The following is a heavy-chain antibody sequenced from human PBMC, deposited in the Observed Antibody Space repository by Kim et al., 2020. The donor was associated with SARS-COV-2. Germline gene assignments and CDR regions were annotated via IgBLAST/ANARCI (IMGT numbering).Heavy chain of an antibody. CDR3: TRTPPRGSGSYLPSGPDY. V-gene: IGHV3-49*03. D-gene: IGHD3-10*01. J-gene: IGHJ4*02. CDR1: GFIFDDYG. Sequence: GGSLRLSCTGSGFIFDDYGMSWFRQAPGKGLEWVGFIRSKPYGGTTESAASVKGRFTISRDDSKSIAYLQMNSLKTEDTAVYYCTRTPPRGSGSYLPSGPDYWGQGTLVTVSS. CDR2: IRSKPYGGTT.